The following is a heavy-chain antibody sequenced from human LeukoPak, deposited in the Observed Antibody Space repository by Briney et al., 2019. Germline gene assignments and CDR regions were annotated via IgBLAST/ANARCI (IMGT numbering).Heavy chain of an antibody. Sequence: QPGGSLRLSCAASGFTFSSYAMSWVRHAPGKGLEEVSGISGSGPYTFYTDSVKGRFTISRDSSKNTLYLQMNSLRAEDTALYYCAKHGYCSGISCFFDFWGQGTLVTVSS. CDR3: AKHGYCSGISCFFDF. J-gene: IGHJ4*02. CDR2: ISGSGPYT. V-gene: IGHV3-23*01. D-gene: IGHD2-2*03. CDR1: GFTFSSYA.